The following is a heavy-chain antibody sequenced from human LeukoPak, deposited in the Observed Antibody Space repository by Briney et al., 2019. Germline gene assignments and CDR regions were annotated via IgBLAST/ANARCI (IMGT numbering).Heavy chain of an antibody. CDR1: GGSFSGYY. CDR3: ARGGFRVVTLY. V-gene: IGHV4-34*01. D-gene: IGHD3-10*01. J-gene: IGHJ4*02. Sequence: SETLSLTCAFYGGSFSGYYWSWIRQPPGKGLEWIGEINHSGSTNYNPSLKSRVTVSVDTSKNQFSLKLSSVTAADTAVYYCARGGFRVVTLYWGQGTLVTVSS. CDR2: INHSGST.